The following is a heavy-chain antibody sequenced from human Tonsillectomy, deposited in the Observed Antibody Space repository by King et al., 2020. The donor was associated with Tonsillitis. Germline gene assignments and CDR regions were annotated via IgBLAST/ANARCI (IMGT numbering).Heavy chain of an antibody. CDR2: ISGSGGIT. CDR3: AKVGDYDILTGYYKPDDALDI. CDR1: GFTFSSYA. D-gene: IGHD3-9*01. V-gene: IGHV3-23*04. J-gene: IGHJ3*02. Sequence: QLVQSGGGLVQPGGSLRLSCAASGFTFSSYAMSWVRQAPGKGLEWVSVISGSGGITYYADSVKGRFTISRDISKNTLVLQMTSLGAEDTAVYYCAKVGDYDILTGYYKPDDALDIWGQGTMVTVSS.